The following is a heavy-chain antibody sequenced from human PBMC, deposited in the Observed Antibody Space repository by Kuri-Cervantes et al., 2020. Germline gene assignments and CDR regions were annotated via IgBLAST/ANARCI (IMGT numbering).Heavy chain of an antibody. D-gene: IGHD2-21*02. Sequence: GESLKISCAASGFTFSSYGMHWVRPAPGKGLEWVAVIAYDGSNKYYADSVKGRFTISRDNSKNTLYLQMNSLRAEDTAVYYCAKDGHPIVVVTAILQHWGQGTLVTVSS. CDR1: GFTFSSYG. CDR3: AKDGHPIVVVTAILQH. J-gene: IGHJ1*01. V-gene: IGHV3-30*18. CDR2: IAYDGSNK.